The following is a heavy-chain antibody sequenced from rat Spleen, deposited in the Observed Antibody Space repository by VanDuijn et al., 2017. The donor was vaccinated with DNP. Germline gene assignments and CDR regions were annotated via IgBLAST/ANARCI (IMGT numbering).Heavy chain of an antibody. J-gene: IGHJ4*01. CDR3: AREGSYAMDA. D-gene: IGHD1-11*01. Sequence: QIQLQQSGAELAKPGSSVKISCKASGYTFTNYYLAWIKQTTGQGLEYVGYINTGSGGTNYNEKFKGKATLTVDKASSTAFMQLSSLTPDDSAVYYCAREGSYAMDAWGQGTSVTVSS. V-gene: IGHV1-43*01. CDR2: INTGSGGT. CDR1: GYTFTNYY.